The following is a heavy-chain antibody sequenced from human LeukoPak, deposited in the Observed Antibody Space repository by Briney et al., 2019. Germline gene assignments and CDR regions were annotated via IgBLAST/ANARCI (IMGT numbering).Heavy chain of an antibody. D-gene: IGHD6-19*01. V-gene: IGHV3-30*02. CDR1: GFTLFSSYD. Sequence: GGSLRLSCAASGFTLFSSYDMHWVRQAPGKGLEWVAIIDSVKGRFTISRDNSRNTLYLQMNSLRVEETAVYYCSIVAVASDFDYWGQGALVTVSS. CDR3: SIVAVASDFDY. CDR2: I. J-gene: IGHJ4*02.